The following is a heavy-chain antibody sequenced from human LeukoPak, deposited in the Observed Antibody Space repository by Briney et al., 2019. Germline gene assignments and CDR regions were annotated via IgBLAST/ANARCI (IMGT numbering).Heavy chain of an antibody. Sequence: SETLSLTCTVSGGSISSYYWSWIRQPPGKGLEWIGYIYYSGSTNYNPSLKSRVTISVDTSKNQFSLKLSSVTAADTAVYYCARGLRFLEWLSGMDVWGQGTTVTVS. CDR2: IYYSGST. CDR3: ARGLRFLEWLSGMDV. D-gene: IGHD3-3*01. J-gene: IGHJ6*02. V-gene: IGHV4-59*01. CDR1: GGSISSYY.